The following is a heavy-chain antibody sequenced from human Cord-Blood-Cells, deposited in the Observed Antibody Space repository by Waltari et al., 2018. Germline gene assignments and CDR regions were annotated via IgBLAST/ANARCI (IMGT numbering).Heavy chain of an antibody. J-gene: IGHJ4*02. V-gene: IGHV3-43D*04. D-gene: IGHD5-12*01. CDR3: AKPHLYSGYVGD. Sequence: EVQLVESGGVVVQPGGSLRLSCAASGFTFDDYAMHWVRQAPGKCLDWVSLISWDCGSTYYADSVKGRFTISRDNSKNSLYLQMNSLRAEDTALYYCAKPHLYSGYVGDWGQGTLVTVSS. CDR2: ISWDCGST. CDR1: GFTFDDYA.